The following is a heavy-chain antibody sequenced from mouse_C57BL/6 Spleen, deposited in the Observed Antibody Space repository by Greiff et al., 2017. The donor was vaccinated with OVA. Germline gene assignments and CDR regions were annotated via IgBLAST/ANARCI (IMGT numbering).Heavy chain of an antibody. CDR3: ARGGYDGAY. J-gene: IGHJ3*01. V-gene: IGHV1-26*01. Sequence: EVQLQQSGPELVKPGASVKISCKASGYTFTDYYMNWVKQSHGKSLEWIGDINPNNGGTSYNQKFKGKATLTVDKSSSTAYMELRSLTSEDSAVYYCARGGYDGAYWGQGTLVTVSA. D-gene: IGHD2-12*01. CDR2: INPNNGGT. CDR1: GYTFTDYY.